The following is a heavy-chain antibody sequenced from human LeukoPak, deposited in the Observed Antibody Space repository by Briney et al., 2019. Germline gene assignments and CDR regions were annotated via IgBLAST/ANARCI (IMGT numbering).Heavy chain of an antibody. CDR2: INHSGST. J-gene: IGHJ4*02. CDR1: GGSFSGYY. Sequence: PSETLSLTCAVYGGSFSGYYWSWIRQPPGKGLEWIGEINHSGSTNYNPSLKSRVTISVDTSKNQFSLKLSSVTAADTAVYYCAAQSQYCSSTSCYPAPYYFDYWGQGTLVTVSS. D-gene: IGHD2-2*01. CDR3: AAQSQYCSSTSCYPAPYYFDY. V-gene: IGHV4-34*01.